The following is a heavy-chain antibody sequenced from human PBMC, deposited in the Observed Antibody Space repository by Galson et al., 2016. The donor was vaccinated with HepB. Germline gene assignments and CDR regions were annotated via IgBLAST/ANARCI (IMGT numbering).Heavy chain of an antibody. CDR3: VKGENESAFDWGTYHPE. J-gene: IGHJ4*02. CDR2: ISPGGDTS. Sequence: SLRLSCATSGFTFTTYAMNWVRQAPGKGLEWVSGISPGGDTSYYADSVRGRFTISRDNSRNLYLQMSSLRAEDTAVYYCVKGENESAFDWGTYHPEWGQGTLVTVSS. D-gene: IGHD3-16*01. CDR1: GFTFTTYA. V-gene: IGHV3-23*01.